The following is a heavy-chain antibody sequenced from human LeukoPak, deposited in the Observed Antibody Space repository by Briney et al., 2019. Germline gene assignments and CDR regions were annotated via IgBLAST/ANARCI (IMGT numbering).Heavy chain of an antibody. CDR2: INREGTTT. J-gene: IGHJ4*02. Sequence: GGSLRLSCAASGFTFSSYWTHWVRQAPGKGLMWVSRINREGTTTQYADAVKGRFTISRDNSKNTLYLQMNSLRAEDTAVYYCARGPSSGYETFDYWGQGTLVTVSS. CDR1: GFTFSSYW. V-gene: IGHV3-74*03. CDR3: ARGPSSGYETFDY. D-gene: IGHD5-12*01.